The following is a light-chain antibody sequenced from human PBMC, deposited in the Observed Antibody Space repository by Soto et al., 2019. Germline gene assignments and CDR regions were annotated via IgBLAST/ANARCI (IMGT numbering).Light chain of an antibody. CDR1: SSDVGSYNY. CDR2: EVI. Sequence: QSALTQPPSASGSPGQSVTISCTGTSSDVGSYNYVSWYQHHPGKAPKLMIYEVIKRPSGVPDRFSGSKSGNTASLTVSGLQAEDEADYYCSSYAGSNNFVVFGGGTKLTVL. V-gene: IGLV2-8*01. CDR3: SSYAGSNNFVV. J-gene: IGLJ2*01.